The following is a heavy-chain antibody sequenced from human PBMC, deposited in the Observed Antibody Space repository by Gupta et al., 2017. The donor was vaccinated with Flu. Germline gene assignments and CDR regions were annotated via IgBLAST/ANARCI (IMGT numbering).Heavy chain of an antibody. D-gene: IGHD7-27*01. CDR3: AREVLTNRFDP. CDR2: INTDTGNP. J-gene: IGHJ5*02. CDR1: SFTTYG. Sequence: SFTTYGMNWVRRAPGQGLEWMGWINTDTGNPTYDQGFTGRFVFSVDTSVTTVYLQISNLKAEDTAVYYCAREVLTNRFDPWGQGTLVTVSS. V-gene: IGHV7-4-1*02.